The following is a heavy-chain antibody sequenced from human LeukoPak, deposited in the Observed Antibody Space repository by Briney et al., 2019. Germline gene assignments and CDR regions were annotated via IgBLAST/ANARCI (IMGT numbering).Heavy chain of an antibody. V-gene: IGHV3-30*18. Sequence: GRSLRLSCAASGYTFSSYGMHWVRQAPGKGLEWVAVISYYGSNKYYADSVKGRFTISRDNSKNTLFLQMNSLRAEDTAVYYCAKADSSGWSFDYWGQGTLVTVSS. J-gene: IGHJ4*02. CDR2: ISYYGSNK. CDR1: GYTFSSYG. CDR3: AKADSSGWSFDY. D-gene: IGHD6-19*01.